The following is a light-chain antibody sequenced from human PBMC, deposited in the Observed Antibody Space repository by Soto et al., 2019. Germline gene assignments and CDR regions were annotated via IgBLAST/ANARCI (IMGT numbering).Light chain of an antibody. CDR1: QSISSSY. J-gene: IGKJ3*01. Sequence: EIVLKQSPGTLSLSPGERATLSCRASQSISSSYLAWYQQKPGQAPRLLVYGASSRATGIPDRFSGSGSGTDFTLTISRLEPEDCAVYYCQQYGSSRFTFGPGTKVDIK. CDR2: GAS. V-gene: IGKV3-20*01. CDR3: QQYGSSRFT.